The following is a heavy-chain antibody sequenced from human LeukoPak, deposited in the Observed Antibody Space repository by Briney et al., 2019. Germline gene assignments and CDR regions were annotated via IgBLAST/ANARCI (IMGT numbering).Heavy chain of an antibody. D-gene: IGHD6-6*01. CDR2: ITSDSRGI. CDR1: GFTYSHYG. Sequence: AGGSLRLSCVASGFTYSHYGMNWVRQAPGKGLEWVSGITSDSRGIYYADSVKGRFTISRDNSKNTLYLQMNSLRAEDTAVYYCAKASIKYSSSQVYFDYWGQGTLVTVSS. J-gene: IGHJ4*02. V-gene: IGHV3-23*01. CDR3: AKASIKYSSSQVYFDY.